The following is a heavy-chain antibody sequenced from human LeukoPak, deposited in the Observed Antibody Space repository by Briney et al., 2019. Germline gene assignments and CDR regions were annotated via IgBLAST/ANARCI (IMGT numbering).Heavy chain of an antibody. CDR3: ARNIVGATTHYYYYYYMDV. V-gene: IGHV4-34*01. Sequence: PSETLSLTCAVYGGSFSGYYWSWIRQPPGKGLEWIGEINHSGSTNYNPSLKSRVTISVDTSKNQFSLKLSSVTAADTAVYYCARNIVGATTHYYYYYYMDVWGKGTTVTISS. D-gene: IGHD1-26*01. CDR2: INHSGST. CDR1: GGSFSGYY. J-gene: IGHJ6*03.